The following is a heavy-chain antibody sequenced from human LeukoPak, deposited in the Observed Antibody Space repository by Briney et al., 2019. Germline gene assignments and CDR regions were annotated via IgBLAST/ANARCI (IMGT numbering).Heavy chain of an antibody. J-gene: IGHJ5*02. CDR3: ARDLSGTDYGTWFDP. Sequence: GGSLRLSCEASGFLFRSYTMNWVRQPRGKGLEWVSSISNTGNHIYYADPVKGRFTISRDNAKNSLYLQMNSLRAEDTAVYFCARDLSGTDYGTWFDPWGQGILVTVSS. CDR1: GFLFRSYT. D-gene: IGHD3-10*01. CDR2: ISNTGNHI. V-gene: IGHV3-21*01.